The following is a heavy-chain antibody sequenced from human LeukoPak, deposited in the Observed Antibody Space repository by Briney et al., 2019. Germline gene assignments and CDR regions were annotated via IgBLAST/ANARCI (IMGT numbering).Heavy chain of an antibody. V-gene: IGHV4-30-2*01. Sequence: SETLSLTCAVSGGSISSGGYFWSWIRQPPGKGLEWIGYIYHSGSTYYNPSLKSRVTISVDRSKNQFSLKLSSVTAADTAVYYCAADNYGAYYYMDVWGKGTTVTVSS. CDR1: GGSISSGGYF. CDR2: IYHSGST. CDR3: AADNYGAYYYMDV. J-gene: IGHJ6*03. D-gene: IGHD4-11*01.